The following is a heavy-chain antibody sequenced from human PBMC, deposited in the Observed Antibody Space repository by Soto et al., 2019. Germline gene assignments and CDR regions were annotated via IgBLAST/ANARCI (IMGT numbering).Heavy chain of an antibody. J-gene: IGHJ4*02. Sequence: EVQLLESGGGLVQPGGSLRLSCAASGFTFSSHAMSWVRQAPGKGLEWDSSTIDSGGRSYHADSVRGRFTISRDNSKNTLYLQMNSLRADDTAIYYCAKDKMEQWLVGGYYDYWGQGALVTVSS. CDR2: TIDSGGRS. CDR1: GFTFSSHA. V-gene: IGHV3-23*01. CDR3: AKDKMEQWLVGGYYDY. D-gene: IGHD6-19*01.